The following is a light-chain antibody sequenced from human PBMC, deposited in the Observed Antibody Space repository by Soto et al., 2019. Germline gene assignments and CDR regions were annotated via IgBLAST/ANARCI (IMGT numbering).Light chain of an antibody. V-gene: IGKV3-20*01. CDR3: QQYGRSPQFT. CDR2: GAS. CDR1: QSVSSTY. Sequence: EIVLTQPPGTLSLSPGERATLSCRASQSVSSTYIAWYQQNPGRAPRLLIYGASSRATGIPDRFSGSGSGTDFTLTISRLEPEDFAVYFCQQYGRSPQFTFGQGTKVDIK. J-gene: IGKJ2*01.